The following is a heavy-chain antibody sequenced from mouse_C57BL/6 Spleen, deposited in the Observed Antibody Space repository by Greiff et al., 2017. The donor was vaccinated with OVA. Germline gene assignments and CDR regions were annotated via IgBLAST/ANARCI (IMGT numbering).Heavy chain of an antibody. Sequence: VKLVESGAELVKPGASVKISCKASGYAFSSYWMNWVKQRPGKGLEWIGQIYPGDGDTNYNGKFKGKATLTADKSSSTAYMQLSSLTSEDSAVYFCARGENGYSDYWGQGTTLTVSS. CDR2: IYPGDGDT. CDR3: ARGENGYSDY. J-gene: IGHJ2*01. CDR1: GYAFSSYW. V-gene: IGHV1-80*01. D-gene: IGHD1-1*02.